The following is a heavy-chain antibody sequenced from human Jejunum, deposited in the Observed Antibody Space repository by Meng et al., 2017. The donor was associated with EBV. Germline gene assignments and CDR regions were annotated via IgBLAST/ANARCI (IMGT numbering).Heavy chain of an antibody. CDR3: ARSIIAPAATGY. V-gene: IGHV1-46*01. CDR1: GYTFTSYS. Sequence: QGQLVQSGAEVNMPGVSVKISCKVSGYTFTSYSMHWVRQAPGQGLEWMGIINPNGGSTTYAQEFQGRLTMTRDTSTSTVNMELSSLRSEDTAMYYCARSIIAPAATGYWGQGTLVTVSS. CDR2: INPNGGST. D-gene: IGHD6-13*01. J-gene: IGHJ4*02.